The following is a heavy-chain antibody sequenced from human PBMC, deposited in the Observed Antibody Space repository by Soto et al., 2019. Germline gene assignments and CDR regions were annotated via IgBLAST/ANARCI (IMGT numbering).Heavy chain of an antibody. CDR1: GYTFTSYA. J-gene: IGHJ4*02. V-gene: IGHV1-3*01. Sequence: RASVKVSCKASGYTFTSYAMHWVRQAPGQRLEWMGWINAGNGNTKYSQKFQGRVTITRDTSASTAYMELSSLRSEDTAVYYCARDGSGYRSDCDLYDYWGQGTLVTVSS. CDR2: INAGNGNT. CDR3: ARDGSGYRSDCDLYDY. D-gene: IGHD6-19*01.